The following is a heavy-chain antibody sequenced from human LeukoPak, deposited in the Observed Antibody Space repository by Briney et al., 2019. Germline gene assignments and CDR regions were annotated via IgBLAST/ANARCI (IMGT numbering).Heavy chain of an antibody. J-gene: IGHJ4*02. Sequence: GGSLRLSCAASGFTVSSNYMSWVRQAPGKGLEWVSVIYSGGATYYTDSVKGRFTISRDNSKNTLYLQMNSLGAEDTAVYYCARGGYDSGSYYKGPLYYFDYWGQGTLVTVSS. CDR2: IYSGGAT. V-gene: IGHV3-53*01. D-gene: IGHD3-10*01. CDR3: ARGGYDSGSYYKGPLYYFDY. CDR1: GFTVSSNY.